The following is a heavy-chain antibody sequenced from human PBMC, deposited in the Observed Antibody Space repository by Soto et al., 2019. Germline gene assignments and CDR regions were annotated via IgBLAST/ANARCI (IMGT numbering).Heavy chain of an antibody. CDR3: ARVRSSGYYWYYYYGMDV. D-gene: IGHD3-22*01. J-gene: IGHJ6*02. Sequence: SSETLSLTCAVYGGSFSGYYWSWIRQPPGKGLEWIGEINHSGSTNYNPSLKSRVTISVDTSKNQFSLKLSCVTAADTAVYYCARVRSSGYYWYYYYGMDVWGQGTTVTVSS. CDR2: INHSGST. V-gene: IGHV4-34*01. CDR1: GGSFSGYY.